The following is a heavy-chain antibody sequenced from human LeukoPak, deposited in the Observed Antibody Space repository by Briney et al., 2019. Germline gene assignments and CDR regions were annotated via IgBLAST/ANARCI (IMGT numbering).Heavy chain of an antibody. CDR2: IIPIFGTA. J-gene: IGHJ4*02. CDR3: ARGETSMVRGVITPYYFDY. Sequence: ASVKVSCKASGGTFSSYDISWVRQAPGQGLEWMGGIIPIFGTANYAQKFQGRVTITADESTSTAYMELSSLRSEDTAVYYCARGETSMVRGVITPYYFDYWGQGTLVTVSS. V-gene: IGHV1-69*13. D-gene: IGHD3-10*01. CDR1: GGTFSSYD.